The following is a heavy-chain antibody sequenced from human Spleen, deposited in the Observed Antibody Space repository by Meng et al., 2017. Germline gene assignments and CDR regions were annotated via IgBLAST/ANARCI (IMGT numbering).Heavy chain of an antibody. CDR2: IYWNDDK. Sequence: QITLKASGPTLVKPTQTLPLTCTFSGFSLSTSGVGVGWIRQPPGKALEWLALIYWNDDKRYRPSLERRLTITKDTSKNQVLLKMANMDPVDTATYYCARTYGTTDYWGQGVLVTVSS. V-gene: IGHV2-5*01. D-gene: IGHD2-2*01. CDR1: GFSLSTSGVG. CDR3: ARTYGTTDY. J-gene: IGHJ4*02.